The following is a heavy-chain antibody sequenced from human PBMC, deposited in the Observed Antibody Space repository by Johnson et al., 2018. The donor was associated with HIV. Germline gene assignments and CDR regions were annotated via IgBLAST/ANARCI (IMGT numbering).Heavy chain of an antibody. J-gene: IGHJ3*02. Sequence: QVLLVESGGGLVQPGRSLRLSCAASGFTFDDYAMHWVRQAPGEGLEWVAVISYDGNKTYYADSVRGLTISRDNSKNTLYLQLSSLRSEDTAVYYCARDSGVPGNDAFDIWGQGTMVTVSS. D-gene: IGHD3-10*01. CDR2: ISYDGNKT. CDR1: GFTFDDYA. CDR3: ARDSGVPGNDAFDI. V-gene: IGHV3-30*03.